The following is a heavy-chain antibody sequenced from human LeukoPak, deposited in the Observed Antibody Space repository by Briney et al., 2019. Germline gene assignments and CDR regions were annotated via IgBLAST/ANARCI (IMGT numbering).Heavy chain of an antibody. D-gene: IGHD1-1*01. CDR3: VRQLGYYFDY. J-gene: IGHJ4*02. CDR1: GGSISSSNW. V-gene: IGHV4-4*02. CDR2: IYHSGNI. Sequence: PSGTRSLTCAVSGGSISSSNWWSWVRQPPGKGLEWIGEIYHSGNINYNPSLKSRVTMSVDKSKNQFSLKLSSVTAADTAVYYCVRQLGYYFDYWGQGTLVTVSS.